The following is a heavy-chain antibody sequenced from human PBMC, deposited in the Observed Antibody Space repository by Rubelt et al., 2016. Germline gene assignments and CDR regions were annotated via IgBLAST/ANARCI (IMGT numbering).Heavy chain of an antibody. Sequence: MSWVRQAPGKGLEWVANIKQDGSEKYYVDSVKGRFTISRDNAKNSLYLQMNSLRAEDTAVYYCARDRRPFGELLNWFDPWGQGTLVTVSS. V-gene: IGHV3-7*01. CDR2: IKQDGSEK. CDR3: ARDRRPFGELLNWFDP. J-gene: IGHJ5*02. D-gene: IGHD3-10*01.